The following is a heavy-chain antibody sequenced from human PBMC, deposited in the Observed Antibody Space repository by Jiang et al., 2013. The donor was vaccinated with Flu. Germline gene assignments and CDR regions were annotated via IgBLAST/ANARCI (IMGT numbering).Heavy chain of an antibody. V-gene: IGHV4-38-2*02. D-gene: IGHD6-13*01. CDR2: THHSGST. Sequence: GLVKPSETLSLTCAVSGYSISRAYYWGWIRQPPGKGLEWVASTHHSGSTYYNPSLESRVSISVDTSKNQFSLKLSSVTAADTAVYYCVRDISSPSYYFDSWGQGTLVTVSS. J-gene: IGHJ4*02. CDR3: VRDISSPSYYFDS. CDR1: GYSISRAYY.